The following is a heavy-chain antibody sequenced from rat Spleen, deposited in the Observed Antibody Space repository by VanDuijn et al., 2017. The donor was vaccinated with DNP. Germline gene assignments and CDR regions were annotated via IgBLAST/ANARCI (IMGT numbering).Heavy chain of an antibody. J-gene: IGHJ1*01. V-gene: IGHV5S10*01. CDR1: GFTFSDYH. Sequence: EVQLVESGGDLVQSGRSLKVSCAASGFTFSDYHMAWVRQAPKTGLESVASITKSGGSTYYRDFVKGRFTISRDNAKSTLYLQMDSLRSEDTATYYCTTSNWYFDFWGPGTMVTVSS. CDR3: TTSNWYFDF. CDR2: ITKSGGST.